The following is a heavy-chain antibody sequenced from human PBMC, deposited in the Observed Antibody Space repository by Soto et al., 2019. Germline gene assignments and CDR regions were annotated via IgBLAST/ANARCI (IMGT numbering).Heavy chain of an antibody. Sequence: SETLSLTCTVSGGSISSGGYCWSLIRQHPGKGLEWIGYIYYSGSTYYNPSLKSRVTISVDTSKNQFSLKLSSVTAADTAVYYCARVYGFDYGDYVSENYYGMDVWSQGTTVTV. V-gene: IGHV4-31*03. D-gene: IGHD4-17*01. CDR3: ARVYGFDYGDYVSENYYGMDV. J-gene: IGHJ6*02. CDR2: IYYSGST. CDR1: GGSISSGGYC.